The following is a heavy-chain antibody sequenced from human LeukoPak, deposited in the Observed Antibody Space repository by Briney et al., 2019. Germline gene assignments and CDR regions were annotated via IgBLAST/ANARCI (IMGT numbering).Heavy chain of an antibody. D-gene: IGHD3-22*01. J-gene: IGHJ5*02. Sequence: SETLSLTCAVYGGSFSGYYWSWIRQPPGKGLEWIGEINHSGSTNYNPSLKGRVTISVDTSKNQFSLKLSSVTAADTAVYYCARGYEFDSSGYLGFDPWGQGTLVTVSS. CDR1: GGSFSGYY. CDR3: ARGYEFDSSGYLGFDP. V-gene: IGHV4-34*01. CDR2: INHSGST.